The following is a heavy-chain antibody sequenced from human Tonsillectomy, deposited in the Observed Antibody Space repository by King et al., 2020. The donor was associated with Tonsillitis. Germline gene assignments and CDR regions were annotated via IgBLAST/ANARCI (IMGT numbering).Heavy chain of an antibody. CDR1: GFTFDDYA. D-gene: IGHD6-13*01. CDR3: GKDAAAVNHASLDI. J-gene: IGHJ3*02. V-gene: IGHV3-9*01. CDR2: MNWNGDTI. Sequence: VQLVESGGGLVQPGRSLRLSCAVSGFTFDDYAMHWVRQAPGKGLEWVSGMNWNGDTIGYADSVKGRFTISRENARSSLYLHMNSLRPDDTALYSCGKDAAAVNHASLDIWGQGTMVTVSS.